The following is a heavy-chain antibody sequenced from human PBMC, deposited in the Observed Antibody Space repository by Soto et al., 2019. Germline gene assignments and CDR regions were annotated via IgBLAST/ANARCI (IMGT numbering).Heavy chain of an antibody. V-gene: IGHV4-34*01. D-gene: IGHD3-10*01. CDR1: GGSFSGYF. CDR2: INHSGST. Sequence: QVQLQQWGAGLLKPSETLSLTCTVYGGSFSGYFWSWIRQPPGKGLEWIGEINHSGSTYDNPSLKRRVAIAVATSKKLLSLRLSSVTAADTAVYYCATTEGGPRPGGYWGQGSLVTVSS. J-gene: IGHJ4*02. CDR3: ATTEGGPRPGGY.